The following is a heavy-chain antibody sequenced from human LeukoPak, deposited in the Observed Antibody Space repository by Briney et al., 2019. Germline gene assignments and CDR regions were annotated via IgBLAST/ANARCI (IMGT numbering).Heavy chain of an antibody. CDR2: IYHSGST. V-gene: IGHV4-4*02. Sequence: SETLSLTCAVSGGPISSSNWWSWVRQPPGKGLEWIGEIYHSGSTNYNPSLKSRVTISVDKSKNQFSLKLSSVTAADTAVYYCARDPYTMVRGVPRYWGQGTLVTVSS. D-gene: IGHD3-10*01. J-gene: IGHJ4*02. CDR1: GGPISSSNW. CDR3: ARDPYTMVRGVPRY.